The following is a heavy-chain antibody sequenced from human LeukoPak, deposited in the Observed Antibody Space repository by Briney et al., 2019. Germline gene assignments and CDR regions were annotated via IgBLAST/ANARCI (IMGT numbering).Heavy chain of an antibody. Sequence: SETLSLTCAVYGGSFSGYYWRWLRQPPGKGVEGIGEINHSGSTNYNPPLKSRVNISEDTCKNQFSLKLSSVTAADTAVYYCAKSPDTPMGESWGQGTLVTVSS. CDR3: AKSPDTPMGES. D-gene: IGHD5-18*01. V-gene: IGHV4-34*01. CDR2: INHSGST. J-gene: IGHJ4*02. CDR1: GGSFSGYY.